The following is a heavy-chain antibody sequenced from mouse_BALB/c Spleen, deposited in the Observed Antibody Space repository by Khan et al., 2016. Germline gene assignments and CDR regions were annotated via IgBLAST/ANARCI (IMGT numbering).Heavy chain of an antibody. CDR2: ISNGGGST. D-gene: IGHD1-1*02. CDR1: GFTFSDYY. V-gene: IGHV5-12*02. CDR3: AGGRGIAY. Sequence: EVELVESGGGLVQPGGSLKLSCATSGFTFSDYYMYWVRQTPEKRLEWVAYISNGGGSTYYPDTVKGRFTISRANAKNTLYLQMSRLESDDTAMYYCAGGRGIAYWCQGTLVTVSA. J-gene: IGHJ3*01.